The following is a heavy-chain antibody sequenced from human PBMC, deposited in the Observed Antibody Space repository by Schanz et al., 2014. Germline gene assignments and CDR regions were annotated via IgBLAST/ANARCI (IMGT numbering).Heavy chain of an antibody. CDR1: GFTFSSYW. CDR3: VRIYSGYSGGYLDY. V-gene: IGHV3-7*01. Sequence: EVQLVESGGGLVQPGGSLRLSCAASGFTFSSYWMSWVRQAPGKGLEWVANIKHDGGEKYYVDSLKGRFTISRDNAKNSLYLQMSSLRAKDTAVYYCVRIYSGYSGGYLDYWGQGTLVTVSS. J-gene: IGHJ4*02. D-gene: IGHD5-12*01. CDR2: IKHDGGEK.